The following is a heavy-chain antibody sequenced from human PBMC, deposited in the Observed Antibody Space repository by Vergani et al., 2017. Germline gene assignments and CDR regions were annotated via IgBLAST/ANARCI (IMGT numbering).Heavy chain of an antibody. D-gene: IGHD6-13*01. J-gene: IGHJ4*02. V-gene: IGHV1-2*02. CDR2: IDPNSDGT. CDR1: GYTFNGYY. CDR3: ARGWSGYSTSWYFDF. Sequence: QVQLVQSGTEVKKPGASVKVSCKASGYTFNGYYIHWVRQAPGQGLEYMGWIDPNSDGTNYAQMFQGRVTITRSTSISTAYMDLSRLRSDAPAMYYFARGWSGYSTSWYFDFWGQGTLVTVSS.